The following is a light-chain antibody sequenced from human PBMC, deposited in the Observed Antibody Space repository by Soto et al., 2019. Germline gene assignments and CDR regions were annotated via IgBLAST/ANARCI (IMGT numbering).Light chain of an antibody. V-gene: IGKV1-12*01. CDR2: AAS. CDR1: QDISSW. CDR3: QQASSFPPT. Sequence: DIQMTQSPSSVSASVVDRFTITCRASQDISSWLAWYQQKPGKAPKIMIYAASSLQGGVPSRFSGSGSGTEFTLTISSLQPEDFATYYCQQASSFPPTFGQGTRLEIK. J-gene: IGKJ5*01.